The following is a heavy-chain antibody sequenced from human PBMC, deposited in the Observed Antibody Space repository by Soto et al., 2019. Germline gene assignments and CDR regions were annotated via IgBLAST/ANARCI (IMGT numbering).Heavy chain of an antibody. CDR1: GFTFSSYW. CDR3: ARVYYSNNNQYYYYYYYGMDV. D-gene: IGHD4-4*01. CDR2: IKQDGSEK. Sequence: PGGSLRLSCAASGFTFSSYWMSWVRQAPGKGLEWVANIKQDGSEKYYVDSVKGRFTISRDNAKNSLYLQMNSLRAEDTAVYYCARVYYSNNNQYYYYYYYGMDVWGQGTTVTVYS. J-gene: IGHJ6*02. V-gene: IGHV3-7*05.